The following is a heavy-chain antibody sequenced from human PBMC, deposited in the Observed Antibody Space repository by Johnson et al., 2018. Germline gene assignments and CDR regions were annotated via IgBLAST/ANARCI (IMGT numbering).Heavy chain of an antibody. D-gene: IGHD4-17*01. CDR1: EFTFSTYG. V-gene: IGHV3-33*01. CDR2: IWYDGSNK. J-gene: IGHJ1*01. Sequence: QVQLVQSGGGVVQXGRSLRLSCAASEFTFSTYGMHWVRQAPGKGLEWVAVIWYDGSNKYYADSVKGRFTIPRDNSKNTLYLQMNSLSAEDTAVYYCARARMPYGDYLEYFQHWGQGTLVTVSS. CDR3: ARARMPYGDYLEYFQH.